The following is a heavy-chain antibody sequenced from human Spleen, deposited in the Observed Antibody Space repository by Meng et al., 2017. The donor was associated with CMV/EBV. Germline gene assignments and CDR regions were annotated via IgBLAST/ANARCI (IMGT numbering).Heavy chain of an antibody. CDR2: ITSSGGT. CDR3: ATDPGSWGITGTSFWFDP. J-gene: IGHJ5*02. D-gene: IGHD1-7*01. CDR1: GFTFSNYE. Sequence: GGSLRLSCVASGFTFSNYEMNWVRQAPGKGLEWLSYITSSGGTHYADSVKGRFTISRDNAKNSLSLQMNSLRAEDTAVYYCATDPGSWGITGTSFWFDPWGQGTLVTVSS. V-gene: IGHV3-48*03.